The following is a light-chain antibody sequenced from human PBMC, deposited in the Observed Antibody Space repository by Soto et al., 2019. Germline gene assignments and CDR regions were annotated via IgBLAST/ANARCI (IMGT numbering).Light chain of an antibody. J-gene: IGKJ4*01. CDR3: QYRSNWPLT. Sequence: EIVLTQSPATLSLSPGERATLSCRASQSVSSYLAWYHQKPGQAPRLLIYDASNRATVIPASFSGSGSATDFTITISILEPEDVAYYCWQYRSNWPLTFGGGTKVEIK. CDR2: DAS. CDR1: QSVSSY. V-gene: IGKV3-11*01.